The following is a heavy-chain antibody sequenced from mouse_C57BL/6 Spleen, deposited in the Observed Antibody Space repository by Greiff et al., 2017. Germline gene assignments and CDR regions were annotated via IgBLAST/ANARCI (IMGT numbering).Heavy chain of an antibody. CDR3: ARGGTYAMDY. CDR1: GFTFSDYG. V-gene: IGHV5-17*01. D-gene: IGHD1-1*01. CDR2: ISSGSSTI. J-gene: IGHJ4*01. Sequence: EVKMVESGGGLVKPGGSLKLSCAASGFTFSDYGMHWVRQAPEKGLEWVAYISSGSSTIYYADTVKGRFTISRDNAKNTLFLQMTSLRSEDTAMYYCARGGTYAMDYWGQGTSVTVSS.